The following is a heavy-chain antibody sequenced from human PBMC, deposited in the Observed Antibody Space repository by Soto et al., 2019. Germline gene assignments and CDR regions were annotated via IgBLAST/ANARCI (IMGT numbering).Heavy chain of an antibody. V-gene: IGHV1-8*01. CDR3: ARVPDYGDPYYFDY. CDR1: GYTFTSYD. Sequence: QVQLVQSGAEVKKPGASVKVSCKASGYTFTSYDINWVRQATGQGLEWMGWMNPNSGNTGYAQKFQGRVTMTRNTSLSTAYMELSSLRSEDTAVYYCARVPDYGDPYYFDYWGQGTLVTVSS. D-gene: IGHD4-17*01. J-gene: IGHJ4*02. CDR2: MNPNSGNT.